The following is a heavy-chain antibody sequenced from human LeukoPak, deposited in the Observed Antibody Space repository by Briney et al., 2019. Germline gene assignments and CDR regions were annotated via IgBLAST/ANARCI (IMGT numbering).Heavy chain of an antibody. V-gene: IGHV1-2*02. J-gene: IGHJ6*03. CDR3: ARGSGSYYVYYYYYMDV. D-gene: IGHD1-26*01. Sequence: GASVKVSCKASGYTFTGYYMHWVRQAPGQGLEWMGWINPNSGGTNYAQKFQGRATMTRDTSISTAYMELSRLRSDDTAVYYCARGSGSYYVYYYYYMDVWGKGTTVTISS. CDR1: GYTFTGYY. CDR2: INPNSGGT.